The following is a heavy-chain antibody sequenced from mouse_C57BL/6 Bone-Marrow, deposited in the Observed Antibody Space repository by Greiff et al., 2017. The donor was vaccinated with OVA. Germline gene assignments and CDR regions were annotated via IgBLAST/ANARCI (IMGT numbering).Heavy chain of an antibody. CDR3: ARHEGGVSGYDAGAWFAY. Sequence: QVQLKQSGAELVKPGASVKLSCKASGYTFTEYTIHWVKQRSGQGLEWIGWFYPGSGSIKYNEKFKDKATLTADKSSSTVYMELSRLTSEDSAVYFCARHEGGVSGYDAGAWFAYWGQGTLVTVSA. D-gene: IGHD2-2*01. CDR2: FYPGSGSI. J-gene: IGHJ3*01. V-gene: IGHV1-62-2*01. CDR1: GYTFTEYT.